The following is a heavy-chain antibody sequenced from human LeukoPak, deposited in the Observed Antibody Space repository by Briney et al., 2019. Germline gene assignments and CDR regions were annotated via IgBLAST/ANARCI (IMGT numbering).Heavy chain of an antibody. Sequence: ASVKVSCKASGYTFTSYYMHWVRQAPGQGLEWMGGIIPIFGTANYAQKFQGRVTITADKSTSTAYMELSSLRSEDTAVYYCASPSYGDSLNYWGQGTLVTVSS. CDR3: ASPSYGDSLNY. D-gene: IGHD4-17*01. CDR2: IIPIFGTA. V-gene: IGHV1-69*06. J-gene: IGHJ4*02. CDR1: GYTFTSYY.